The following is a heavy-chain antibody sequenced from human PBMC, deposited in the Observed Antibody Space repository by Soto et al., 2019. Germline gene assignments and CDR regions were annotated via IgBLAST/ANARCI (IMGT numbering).Heavy chain of an antibody. J-gene: IGHJ1*01. CDR1: GFTFSSSA. CDR3: AKPPPSTVTTWKYFQY. V-gene: IGHV3-23*01. Sequence: EVQLLESGGGLVQPGGSLRLSCAASGFTFSSSAMSWVRQTPGKGLEWVSAISGSGGSTYYADSVKGRFTISRDNSKNTLYLQMNRRRAEDTAVYYWAKPPPSTVTTWKYFQYWGQGTLVTVSS. CDR2: ISGSGGST. D-gene: IGHD4-17*01.